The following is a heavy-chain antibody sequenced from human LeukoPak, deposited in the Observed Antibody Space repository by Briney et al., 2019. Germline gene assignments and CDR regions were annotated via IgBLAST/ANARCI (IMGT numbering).Heavy chain of an antibody. CDR1: GFTFSSYW. V-gene: IGHV3-74*03. D-gene: IGHD6-19*01. J-gene: IGHJ5*02. Sequence: PGGSLRLSCAASGFTFSSYWMHWVRQTPGKGLVWVSRINSDGSSTTYADSVRGRFTISRDNAKNTLYLQMNSLRAEDTAVHYCTRELGYSSGWRKNWFDPWGQGTLVTVSS. CDR2: INSDGSST. CDR3: TRELGYSSGWRKNWFDP.